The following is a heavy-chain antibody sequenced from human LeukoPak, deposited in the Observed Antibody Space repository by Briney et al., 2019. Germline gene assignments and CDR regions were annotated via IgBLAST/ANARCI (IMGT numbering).Heavy chain of an antibody. V-gene: IGHV3-73*01. CDR2: IRSKANNYAT. D-gene: IGHD1-26*01. J-gene: IGHJ6*02. Sequence: PGGSLRLSCEASGFTFSGSTMHWVRQASGKGLEWVGRIRSKANNYATAYATSVKGRFTLSRDDSKNTAYLQMNSLKTEDTAVYYCIRGAASGSYYGFDVWGQGATVTVSS. CDR1: GFTFSGST. CDR3: IRGAASGSYYGFDV.